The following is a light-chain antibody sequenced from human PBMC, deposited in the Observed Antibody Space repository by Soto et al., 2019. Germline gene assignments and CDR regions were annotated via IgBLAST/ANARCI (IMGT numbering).Light chain of an antibody. Sequence: EIVLTQSPGTLSLSPGDSATLSCRTSQSVSTSYLAWYQQKRGQAPRLLIYAASSRATGIPDRFSGSGSGADFTLTISRLEPEDSAEYYCQQHGSSPYMYTFGQGTNLEI. CDR1: QSVSTSY. CDR2: AAS. CDR3: QQHGSSPYMYT. V-gene: IGKV3-20*01. J-gene: IGKJ2*01.